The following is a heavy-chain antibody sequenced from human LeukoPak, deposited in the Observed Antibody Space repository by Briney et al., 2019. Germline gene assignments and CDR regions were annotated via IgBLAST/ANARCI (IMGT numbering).Heavy chain of an antibody. J-gene: IGHJ6*02. Sequence: GGSLRLSCAASGLTFTNAWMSWVRQAPGKGLEWVGLIKRKSDGGTTDYAAPVKGRFTISRDDSKNTLYLQMNSLKTDERPVHYCSTETSTFLASSSYHGMDVWGQGTTVTVSS. V-gene: IGHV3-15*01. CDR2: IKRKSDGGTT. D-gene: IGHD2/OR15-2a*01. CDR1: GLTFTNAW. CDR3: STETSTFLASSSYHGMDV.